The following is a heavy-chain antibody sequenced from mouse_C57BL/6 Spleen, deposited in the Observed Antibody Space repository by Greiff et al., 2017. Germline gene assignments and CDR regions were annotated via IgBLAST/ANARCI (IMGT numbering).Heavy chain of an antibody. CDR2: ISSGGDYI. D-gene: IGHD2-14*01. CDR1: GFTFSSYA. Sequence: EVHLVESGEGLVKPGGSLKLSCAASGFTFSSYAMSWVRQTPEKRLEWVAYISSGGDYIYYADTVKGRFTISRDNARNTLYLQMSSLKSEDTAMYYCTRGEGYYDAMDYWGQGTSVTVSS. V-gene: IGHV5-9-1*02. CDR3: TRGEGYYDAMDY. J-gene: IGHJ4*01.